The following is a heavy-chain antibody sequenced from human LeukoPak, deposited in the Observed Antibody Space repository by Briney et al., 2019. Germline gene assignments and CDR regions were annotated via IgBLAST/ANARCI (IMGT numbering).Heavy chain of an antibody. CDR2: IYSDCSRT. CDR1: GFSFSTTW. V-gene: IGHV3-74*01. D-gene: IGHD2-15*01. J-gene: IGHJ4*02. CDR3: TKDAGYASDY. Sequence: GGSLRLSCAASGFSFSTTWMHWVRQAPGKGLEWVALIYSDCSRTTYADSVKGRFTISRDNAMNTVYLQMSSLRVEDTAVYFCTKDAGYASDYWGQGILVPVSS.